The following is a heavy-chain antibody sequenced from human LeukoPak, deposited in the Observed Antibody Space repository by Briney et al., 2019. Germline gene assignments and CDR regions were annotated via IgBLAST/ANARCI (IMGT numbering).Heavy chain of an antibody. CDR3: ARTRGGDYENYYHYMDV. CDR2: IRYDGSNK. D-gene: IGHD4-17*01. CDR1: GFTFRSYG. J-gene: IGHJ6*03. V-gene: IGHV3-30*02. Sequence: GGSLRLSCAASGFTFRSYGMHWVRQAPGKGLEWVAFIRYDGSNKKYVDSVKGRFTISRDNSKNTLYLQMNSLRAEDTAVYYCARTRGGDYENYYHYMDVWGKGTTVTVSS.